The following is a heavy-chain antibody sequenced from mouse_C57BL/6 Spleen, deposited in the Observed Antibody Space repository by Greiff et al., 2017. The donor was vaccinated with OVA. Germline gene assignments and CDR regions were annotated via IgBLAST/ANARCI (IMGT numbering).Heavy chain of an antibody. V-gene: IGHV1-42*01. CDR3: AKSSGTPFAY. CDR1: GYSFTGYY. D-gene: IGHD3-2*02. J-gene: IGHJ3*01. Sequence: VQLKESGPELVKPGASVKISCKASGYSFTGYYMNWVKQSPEKSLEWIGEINPSTGGTTYNQKFKAKATLTVDKSSSTAYMQLKSLTSEDSAVYYCAKSSGTPFAYWGQGTLVTVSA. CDR2: INPSTGGT.